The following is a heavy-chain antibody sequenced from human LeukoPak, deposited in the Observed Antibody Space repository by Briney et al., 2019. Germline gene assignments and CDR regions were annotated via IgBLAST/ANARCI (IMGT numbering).Heavy chain of an antibody. Sequence: SETLSLTCTVSGGSIGSYYWSWIRQPPGKGLEWIGYIYYSGSTNYNPSLKSRVTISVDTSKNQFSLKLSSVTAADTAVYYCARTGYSSSSYYYYYMDVWGKGTTVTVSS. J-gene: IGHJ6*03. CDR1: GGSIGSYY. CDR2: IYYSGST. CDR3: ARTGYSSSSYYYYYMDV. V-gene: IGHV4-59*01. D-gene: IGHD6-13*01.